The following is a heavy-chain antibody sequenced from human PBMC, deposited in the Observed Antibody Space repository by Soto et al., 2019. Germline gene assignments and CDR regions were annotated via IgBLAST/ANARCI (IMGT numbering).Heavy chain of an antibody. D-gene: IGHD1-26*01. J-gene: IGHJ6*02. CDR3: ARGVKEWERLYYAGMDV. CDR1: GGTFSSFL. Sequence: QVQLLQSGAEVKTPGSSVKVSCQASGGTFSSFLVSWVRQAPGQGLEWMAGIMPTFGTSNYAQKFHDRVTMTADESTRTVYMQLSSLTSEDTAVYYCARGVKEWERLYYAGMDVWGPGTTVTVSS. CDR2: IMPTFGTS. V-gene: IGHV1-69*01.